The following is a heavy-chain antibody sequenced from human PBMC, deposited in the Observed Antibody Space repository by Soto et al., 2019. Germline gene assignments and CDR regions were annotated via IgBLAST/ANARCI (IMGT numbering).Heavy chain of an antibody. V-gene: IGHV4-59*01. CDR3: ARDHSSGWVNWFDP. J-gene: IGHJ5*02. D-gene: IGHD3-22*01. CDR2: MYSSGAT. Sequence: SETLSLTCTVSGGSFSSYDWSWFRQAPGKKLEWIGYMYSSGATNYNPSLKSRVTMSRDTSKNQFSLKLSSVTTADTAVYDCARDHSSGWVNWFDPWGQGTLVT. CDR1: GGSFSSYD.